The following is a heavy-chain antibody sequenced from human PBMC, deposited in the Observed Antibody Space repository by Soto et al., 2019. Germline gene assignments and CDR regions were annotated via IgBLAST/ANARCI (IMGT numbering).Heavy chain of an antibody. D-gene: IGHD2-2*01. CDR3: GGVLVPAALAYYYGMDV. Sequence: SEPLSLTCAVSGGSISSSNWWRWVRQPPGKGLGGMGEIYQSGSTNYNPSLKSRVTISVDKSKNQFSLKLSSVTAADTAVYYCGGVLVPAALAYYYGMDVWGQGTTVT. CDR1: GGSISSSNW. V-gene: IGHV4-4*02. CDR2: IYQSGST. J-gene: IGHJ6*02.